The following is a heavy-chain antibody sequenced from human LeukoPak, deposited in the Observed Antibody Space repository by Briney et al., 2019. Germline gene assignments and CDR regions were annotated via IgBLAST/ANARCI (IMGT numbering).Heavy chain of an antibody. CDR1: GYTFTGYY. J-gene: IGHJ4*02. D-gene: IGHD3-22*01. Sequence: ASVKVSCKASGYTFTGYYMHWVRQAPGQGLEWMGWINPNSGGTNYAQKFQGRVTMTRDTSISTAYMELSRPRSDDTAVYYCARAQYYYDSSGSGFDYWGQGTLVTVSS. CDR2: INPNSGGT. CDR3: ARAQYYYDSSGSGFDY. V-gene: IGHV1-2*02.